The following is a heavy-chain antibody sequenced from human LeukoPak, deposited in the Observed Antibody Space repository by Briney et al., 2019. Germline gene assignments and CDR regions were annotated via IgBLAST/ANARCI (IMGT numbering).Heavy chain of an antibody. D-gene: IGHD3-10*01. CDR3: ASDEEFSWFFN. CDR2: INHSGST. V-gene: IGHV4-34*01. J-gene: IGHJ4*02. CDR1: SGSFSGYS. Sequence: RPSETLSLTCAVYSGSFSGYSWSWIRQTPGRGLEWIGEINHSGSTNYIPSLKSRVTISIDTSKKQFSLKLTSVTAADTAVYYCASDEEFSWFFNWGQGTLATVSS.